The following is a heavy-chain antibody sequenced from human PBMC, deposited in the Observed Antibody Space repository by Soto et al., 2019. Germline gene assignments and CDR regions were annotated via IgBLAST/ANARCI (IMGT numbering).Heavy chain of an antibody. V-gene: IGHV4-59*08. CDR2: VSYGGST. J-gene: IGHJ4*02. Sequence: QVQLQESGPGLVKPSETLSLTCTVSGGSISNYYWSWIRQPPGKGLEWIGYVSYGGSTNYNPSLKSRATISVDTSKNQFSLRLSSVTAADTAVYYSERRASSSSLWGQGTLVTVSS. D-gene: IGHD6-13*01. CDR3: ERRASSSSL. CDR1: GGSISNYY.